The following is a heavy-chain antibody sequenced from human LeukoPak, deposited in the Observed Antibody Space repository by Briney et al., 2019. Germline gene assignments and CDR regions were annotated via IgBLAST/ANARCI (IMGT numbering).Heavy chain of an antibody. D-gene: IGHD6-19*01. Sequence: ASVKVSCKASGYTFTSYAMNWVRQAPGQGLEWMGWINTNTGNPTYAQGFTGRFVFSLDTSVSTAYLQISSLKAEDTAVYYCARVVAGTLISAFDIWGQGTMVTVSS. J-gene: IGHJ3*02. V-gene: IGHV7-4-1*02. CDR2: INTNTGNP. CDR3: ARVVAGTLISAFDI. CDR1: GYTFTSYA.